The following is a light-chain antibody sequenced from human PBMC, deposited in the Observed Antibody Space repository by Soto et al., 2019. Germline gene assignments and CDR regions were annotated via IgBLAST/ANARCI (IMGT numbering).Light chain of an antibody. CDR1: ESLLPSGGKTF. CDR3: LQSTQLPFT. V-gene: IGKV2D-29*01. CDR2: DVS. Sequence: DIVMTQTPLSLSVTPGQPASISCKSSESLLPSGGKTFLYWYRQKSGQPPQVLIYDVSSRFPGVPDRFTGSGSGTDFTPKIGRVEAEDVGVYYCLQSTQLPFTFGPGTKVEIK. J-gene: IGKJ3*01.